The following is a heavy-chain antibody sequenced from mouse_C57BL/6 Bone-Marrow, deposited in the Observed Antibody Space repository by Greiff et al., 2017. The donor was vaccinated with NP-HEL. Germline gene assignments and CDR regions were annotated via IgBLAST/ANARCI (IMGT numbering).Heavy chain of an antibody. CDR1: GFTFSSYA. Sequence: EVMLVESGEGLVKPGGSLKLSCAASGFTFSSYAMSWVRQTPEKRLEWVAYISSGGDYIYYADTVKGRFTISRDNARNTLYLQMSSLKSEDTAMYYCTRGRYDGYYVGYAMDYWGQGTSVTVSS. V-gene: IGHV5-9-1*02. J-gene: IGHJ4*01. D-gene: IGHD2-3*01. CDR3: TRGRYDGYYVGYAMDY. CDR2: ISSGGDYI.